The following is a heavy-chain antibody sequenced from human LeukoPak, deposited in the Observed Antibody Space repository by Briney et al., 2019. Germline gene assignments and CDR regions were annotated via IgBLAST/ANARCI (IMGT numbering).Heavy chain of an antibody. V-gene: IGHV4-39*07. CDR1: GGSFSSGTFY. CDR2: IHPSGRL. J-gene: IGHJ4*02. Sequence: SETLSLTCTFSGGSFSSGTFYWAWIRQSPGKGLEWIGSIHPSGRLYNNPSLESRVTISIDTSKNQFSLNLNSVTAADTAVYFCSRGLDSRKLGYWGQGTLVTVSS. CDR3: SRGLDSRKLGY. D-gene: IGHD3-22*01.